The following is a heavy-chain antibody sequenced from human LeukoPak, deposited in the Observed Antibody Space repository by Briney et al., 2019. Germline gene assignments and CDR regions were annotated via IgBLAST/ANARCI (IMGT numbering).Heavy chain of an antibody. CDR3: VRSSSWRYFDY. J-gene: IGHJ4*02. V-gene: IGHV4-61*01. CDR2: IYYSGST. Sequence: SETLSLSCTVSGGSVSSGSYYWSWIRQPPGKGLEWIGYIYYSGSTNYNPSLKSRVTISVDTSKNQFSLKLSSVTAADTAVYFCVRSSSWRYFDYWGQGTLVTVSS. D-gene: IGHD6-13*01. CDR1: GGSVSSGSYY.